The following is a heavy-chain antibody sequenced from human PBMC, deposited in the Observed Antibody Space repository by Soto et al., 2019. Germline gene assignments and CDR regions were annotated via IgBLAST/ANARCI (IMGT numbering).Heavy chain of an antibody. J-gene: IGHJ6*02. CDR2: INPNSGGT. CDR3: ARDGAWLPSNKDEYYGMDV. Sequence: GASVKVCCKASGDTFTGYYMHWVRQAPGQGLEWMGWINPNSGGTNYAQKFQGRVTMTRDTSIRTAYMELSRVRSDDTAVYYCARDGAWLPSNKDEYYGMDVWRQGTTVTVPS. D-gene: IGHD5-12*01. V-gene: IGHV1-2*02. CDR1: GDTFTGYY.